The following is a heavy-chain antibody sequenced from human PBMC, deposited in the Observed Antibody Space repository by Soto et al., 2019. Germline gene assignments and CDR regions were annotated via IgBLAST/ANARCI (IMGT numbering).Heavy chain of an antibody. D-gene: IGHD2-15*01. Sequence: QVQLVQSGAEVKKPGASVKVSCKPSGYTFTSYGVTWVRQAPGQGLEWVGWINTYNGATIYAQKLQGRVTMTKDTSTNTAYMELRSLTSDDTAVYFCARYCSGGSCHKGVPNFWGQGTLVTVSA. CDR3: ARYCSGGSCHKGVPNF. V-gene: IGHV1-18*01. CDR2: INTYNGAT. J-gene: IGHJ4*02. CDR1: GYTFTSYG.